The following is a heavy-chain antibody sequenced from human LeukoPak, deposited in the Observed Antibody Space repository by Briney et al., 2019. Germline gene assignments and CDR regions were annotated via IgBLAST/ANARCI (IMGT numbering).Heavy chain of an antibody. J-gene: IGHJ6*03. CDR2: FYYSGTT. D-gene: IGHD1-26*01. CDR1: SYSISSGYY. Sequence: SETLSLTCAVSSYSISSGYYWSWIRQPPGKGLEWIGYFYYSGTTNYNPSLKSRVTISGDTSKNQFSLKLSSVTAADTAVYYCASQISPPIVYYYMDVWGKGTTVTVSS. CDR3: ASQISPPIVYYYMDV. V-gene: IGHV4-38-2*01.